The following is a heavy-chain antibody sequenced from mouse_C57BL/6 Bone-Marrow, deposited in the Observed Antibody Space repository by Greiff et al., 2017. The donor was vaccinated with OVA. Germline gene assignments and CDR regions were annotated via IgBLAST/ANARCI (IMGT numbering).Heavy chain of an antibody. V-gene: IGHV7-3*01. CDR2: IRNKANGYTT. CDR3: ARSIDGYPWYFEG. CDR1: GFTFTDYY. J-gene: IGHJ1*03. D-gene: IGHD2-3*01. Sequence: EVQLVESGGGLVQPGGSLSLSCAASGFTFTDYYMSWVRQPPGKALEWLGFIRNKANGYTTESSASVKGRFTISRDNSQSILYLQMNALRAEDSATYYCARSIDGYPWYFEGWGTGTTVTGSS.